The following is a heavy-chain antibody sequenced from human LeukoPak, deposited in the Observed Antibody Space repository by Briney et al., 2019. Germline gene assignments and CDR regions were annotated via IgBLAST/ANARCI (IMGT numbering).Heavy chain of an antibody. J-gene: IGHJ4*02. V-gene: IGHV1-18*01. CDR2: ISAYNGDR. D-gene: IGHD1-7*01. CDR1: GGTFNTYG. Sequence: ASVKVSCKASGGTFNTYGINWVRQAPGQGLEWMGWISAYNGDRYYAQKLQGRVTMTADTSTDTAYMELRSLKSDDTAVYYCARGTAWNSVSYDFWGQGTLVTVSS. CDR3: ARGTAWNSVSYDF.